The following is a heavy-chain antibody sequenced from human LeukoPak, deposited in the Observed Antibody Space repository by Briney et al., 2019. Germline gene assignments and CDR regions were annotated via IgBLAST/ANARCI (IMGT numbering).Heavy chain of an antibody. V-gene: IGHV3-48*03. Sequence: GGSLRLSCTASGFIFSSYEVNWVRQAPGKGLEWVSYISSSWDTIYYADSVKGRFTFSRDNAKNSLYVQMDSLSAEDTGVFYWAGRIRGRGYSYGSLDYWGQGTLVTVSS. D-gene: IGHD5-18*01. CDR1: GFIFSSYE. CDR3: AGRIRGRGYSYGSLDY. J-gene: IGHJ4*02. CDR2: ISSSWDTI.